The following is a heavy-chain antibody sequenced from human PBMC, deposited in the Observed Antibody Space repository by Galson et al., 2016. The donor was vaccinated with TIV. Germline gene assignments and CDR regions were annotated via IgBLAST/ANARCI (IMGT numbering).Heavy chain of an antibody. CDR1: GGVFNSNA. J-gene: IGHJ4*02. CDR2: ITPLYPST. D-gene: IGHD4-23*01. CDR3: AQPCYGGDGVAF. V-gene: IGHV1-69*13. Sequence: SVKVSCKASGGVFNSNAFNWVRQAPGQGLEWMGGITPLYPSTNYAQKFQGRLTISADGSTGYMELRSLTSEDTATYYCAQPCYGGDGVAFWGQGTLVIVSS.